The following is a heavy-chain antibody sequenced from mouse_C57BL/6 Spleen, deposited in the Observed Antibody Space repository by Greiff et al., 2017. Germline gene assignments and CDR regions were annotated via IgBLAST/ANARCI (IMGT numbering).Heavy chain of an antibody. CDR2: ISSGSSTI. Sequence: EVKLVESGGGLVKPGGSLKLSCAASGFTFSDYGMHWVRQAPEKGLEWVAYISSGSSTIYYADTVKGRFTISRDNAKNTLFLQMTSRRSEDTAMYYCAREGIYYAMDYWGQGTSVTVSS. CDR1: GFTFSDYG. J-gene: IGHJ4*01. V-gene: IGHV5-17*01. CDR3: AREGIYYAMDY.